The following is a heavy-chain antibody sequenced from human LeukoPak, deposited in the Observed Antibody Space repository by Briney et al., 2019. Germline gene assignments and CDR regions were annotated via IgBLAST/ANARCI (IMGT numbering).Heavy chain of an antibody. CDR3: ARETPGAGHFDY. J-gene: IGHJ4*02. CDR1: GGSISSGDYY. D-gene: IGHD7-27*01. V-gene: IGHV4-30-4*01. Sequence: SETLSLTCTVSGGSISSGDYYWSWIRQPPGKGLEWIGYIYYSGSTYYNPSLKSRVTISVDTSKNQFSLKLSSVTAADTAVYYCARETPGAGHFDYWGQGSLVTVSS. CDR2: IYYSGST.